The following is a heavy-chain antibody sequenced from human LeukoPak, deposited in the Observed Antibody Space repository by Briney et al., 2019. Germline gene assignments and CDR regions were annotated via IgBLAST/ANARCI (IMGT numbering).Heavy chain of an antibody. Sequence: GGSLRLSCAASGFTFSIYSMSWVRQAPGKGLEWVSYISGSGSAIYYAGSVKGRFTISRDNAKNSLYLQMNSLRAEDTAVYYCAREYCSTISCYLSSFDYWGQGTLVTVSS. J-gene: IGHJ4*02. D-gene: IGHD2-2*01. CDR1: GFTFSIYS. CDR2: ISGSGSAI. V-gene: IGHV3-48*01. CDR3: AREYCSTISCYLSSFDY.